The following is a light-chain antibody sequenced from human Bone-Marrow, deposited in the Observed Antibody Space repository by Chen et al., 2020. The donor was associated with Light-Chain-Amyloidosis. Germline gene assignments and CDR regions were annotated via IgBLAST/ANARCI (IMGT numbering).Light chain of an antibody. CDR2: EVT. CDR1: SSDVGGDNH. Sequence: QSALTQPASLSGSPGQSITISCPGTSSDVGGDNHVSWYQQHPDKAPKLMIYEVTNRHSWVPDRFSGSKSDNTASLTISGLQTEDEADYFCSSYTITNPLVFGSGTRVTVL. CDR3: SSYTITNPLV. V-gene: IGLV2-14*01. J-gene: IGLJ1*01.